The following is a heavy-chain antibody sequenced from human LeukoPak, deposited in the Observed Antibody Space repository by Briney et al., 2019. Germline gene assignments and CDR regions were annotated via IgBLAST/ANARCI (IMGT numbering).Heavy chain of an antibody. CDR2: ISYDGSNK. D-gene: IGHD3-22*01. CDR1: GFTFSSFA. V-gene: IGHV3-30-3*01. CDR3: AKGGYDSSGYSLYYFDY. Sequence: GRSLRLSCAASGFTFSSFAMHWVRQAPGKGLEWVAVISYDGSNKYYADSVKGRFTISRDNSKNTLYLQMNSLRAEDTAVYYCAKGGYDSSGYSLYYFDYWGQGTLVTVSS. J-gene: IGHJ4*02.